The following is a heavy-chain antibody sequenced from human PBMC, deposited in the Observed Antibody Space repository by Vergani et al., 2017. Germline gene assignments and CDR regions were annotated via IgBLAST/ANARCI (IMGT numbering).Heavy chain of an antibody. V-gene: IGHV3-9*01. CDR2: ISWNSGTI. CDR1: GFMFDDYA. CDR3: AKDMYGYYDSSGYFDY. J-gene: IGHJ4*02. Sequence: EVQLVESGGGLVQPGRSLRLSCAASGFMFDDYAMHWVRQAPGKGLEWVSGISWNSGTIGYADSVKGRFTISRNNAKDSLYLQMNSLRAEDTALYYCAKDMYGYYDSSGYFDYWGQGTLVTVSS. D-gene: IGHD3-22*01.